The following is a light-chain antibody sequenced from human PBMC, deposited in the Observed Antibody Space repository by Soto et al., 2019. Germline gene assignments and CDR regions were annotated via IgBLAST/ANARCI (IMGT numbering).Light chain of an antibody. CDR1: QGLGTA. J-gene: IGKJ3*01. CDR2: DAS. Sequence: AIQLTQSPSSLSASVGERLSISCRASQGLGTALAWYQQKPGTAPKLLIYDASTLESGVPSRLSASGSGADFTLTVSSLQPEDFTAYYCQQYIAYPVTVGPGTNVNIK. V-gene: IGKV1-13*02. CDR3: QQYIAYPVT.